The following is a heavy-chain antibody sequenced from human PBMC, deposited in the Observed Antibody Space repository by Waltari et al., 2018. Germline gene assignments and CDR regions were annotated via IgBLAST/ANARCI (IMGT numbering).Heavy chain of an antibody. J-gene: IGHJ5*02. D-gene: IGHD2-8*01. V-gene: IGHV1-69*10. CDR3: AGRWIVLIPTWFDP. Sequence: QVQLVQSGAEVKKPGSSVKVSCKASGGTFSSYAISWVRQPHGQGLEWMGGIIPVLGRANYKHKSPGRITLPADKSTCPAYSELGSLRSDATALYSCAGRWIVLIPTWFDPWGHGTLVTVSS. CDR2: IIPVLGRA. CDR1: GGTFSSYA.